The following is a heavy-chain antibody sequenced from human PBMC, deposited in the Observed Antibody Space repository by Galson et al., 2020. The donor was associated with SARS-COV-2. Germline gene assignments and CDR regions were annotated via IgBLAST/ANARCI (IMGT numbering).Heavy chain of an antibody. V-gene: IGHV1-69*13. CDR2: IIPIFGTA. D-gene: IGHD3-22*01. CDR3: SCDSSGYVSSYYGMDV. J-gene: IGHJ6*02. Sequence: SVKVSCKASGGTFSSYAISWVRQPPGQGLEWMGGIIPIFGTANYAQKFQGRVTITADESTSTASVELSSLRSEDTAVYYCSCDSSGYVSSYYGMDVWGHGTLVTVSS. CDR1: GGTFSSYA.